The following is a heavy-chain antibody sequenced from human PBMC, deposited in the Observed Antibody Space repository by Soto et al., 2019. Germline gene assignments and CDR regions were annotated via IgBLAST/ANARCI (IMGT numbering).Heavy chain of an antibody. V-gene: IGHV1-18*01. J-gene: IGHJ4*02. CDR1: GYTFTSYG. Sequence: QVQLVQSGAEVKKPGASVKVSCKASGYTFTSYGLSWVRQAPGQGLEWMGWISAYNRNTNYAQKHQGSVTMTTDTSTSTDYTELRSLRSDDTAVYYCARVIAAAADFDYWGQGTLVTVSS. D-gene: IGHD6-13*01. CDR3: ARVIAAAADFDY. CDR2: ISAYNRNT.